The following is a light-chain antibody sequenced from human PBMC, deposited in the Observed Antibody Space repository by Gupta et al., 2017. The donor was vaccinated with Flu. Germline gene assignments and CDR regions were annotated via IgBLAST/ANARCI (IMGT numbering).Light chain of an antibody. V-gene: IGKV1-5*03. J-gene: IGKJ1*01. Sequence: PSTLSASVGDRVTITCRASQSINNWLAWYQQEPGKAPNLLIYTASRLKSPVPSRFSGTGSGIEFTLTIISLQPDDFANYYCQEDDTYPRTFGQGTKVQIE. CDR3: QEDDTYPRT. CDR2: TAS. CDR1: QSINNW.